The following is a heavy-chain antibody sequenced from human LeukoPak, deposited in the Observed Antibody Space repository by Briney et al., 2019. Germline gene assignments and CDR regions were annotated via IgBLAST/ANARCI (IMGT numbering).Heavy chain of an antibody. D-gene: IGHD6-19*01. J-gene: IGHJ4*02. Sequence: ASVKVSCKASGYTFTSYYMHWVRQAPGQGLEWMGIINPSGGSTSYAQKFQGRVTITADKSTSTAYMELSSLRSEDTAVYYCARRSGWRYRNYFDYWGQGTLVTVSS. CDR3: ARRSGWRYRNYFDY. CDR1: GYTFTSYY. CDR2: INPSGGST. V-gene: IGHV1-46*01.